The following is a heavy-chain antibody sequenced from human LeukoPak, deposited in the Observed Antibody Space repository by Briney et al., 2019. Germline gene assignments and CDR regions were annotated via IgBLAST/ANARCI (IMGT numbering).Heavy chain of an antibody. CDR3: AREYRTSPDF. Sequence: GGSLRLSCAASGFTFSSYWMHWVRQAPGKGLIWVSRIKSDGSSTTYADSVKGRFTISRDNAKNTLYLQMSSLRVEDTDMYFCAREYRTSPDFGGQGTLVTVSS. J-gene: IGHJ4*02. CDR1: GFTFSSYW. CDR2: IKSDGSST. D-gene: IGHD1-1*01. V-gene: IGHV3-74*01.